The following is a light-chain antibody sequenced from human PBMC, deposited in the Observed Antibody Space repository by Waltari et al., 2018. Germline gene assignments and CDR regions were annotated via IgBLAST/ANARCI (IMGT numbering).Light chain of an antibody. J-gene: IGLJ2*01. CDR3: AAWDDSLKV. V-gene: IGLV1-47*01. Sequence: QSVLTQPPSASGTPGQRVTISCSGSSSNIGSNYVYWYQQLPGTAPKLLIDRNNQRPSGVPDRFSGSKSGTSASLAISGLRSEDEADYYCAAWDDSLKVFGGGTKLTVL. CDR2: RNN. CDR1: SSNIGSNY.